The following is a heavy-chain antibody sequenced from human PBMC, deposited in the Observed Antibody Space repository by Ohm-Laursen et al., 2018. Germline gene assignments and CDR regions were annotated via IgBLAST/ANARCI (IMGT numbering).Heavy chain of an antibody. D-gene: IGHD6-13*01. CDR2: ISWNSGNI. V-gene: IGHV3-9*01. J-gene: IGHJ6*02. CDR3: AKDLLAAPDYYGMDV. Sequence: SLRLSCTASRFTFDDYAMHWVRQAPGKGLEWVSGISWNSGNIDYADSVKGRFTISRDNARSSLDLQMNILRVEDTALYYCAKDLLAAPDYYGMDVWGQGTTVTVSS. CDR1: RFTFDDYA.